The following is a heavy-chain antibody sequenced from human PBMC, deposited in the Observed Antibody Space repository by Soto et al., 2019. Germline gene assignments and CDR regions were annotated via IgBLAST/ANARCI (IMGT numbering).Heavy chain of an antibody. Sequence: SETLCLTCGVDGASLSDNYCNWLRQPPGKGLEWIGEVNPSGSTNYNPSLKSRVTISIDTTKDQFSLRLSSVSAADTAVYYCASGFYDSRGYSEAFDIRGQGTKVT. J-gene: IGHJ3*02. CDR1: GASLSDNY. CDR3: ASGFYDSRGYSEAFDI. V-gene: IGHV4-34*01. CDR2: VNPSGST. D-gene: IGHD3-22*01.